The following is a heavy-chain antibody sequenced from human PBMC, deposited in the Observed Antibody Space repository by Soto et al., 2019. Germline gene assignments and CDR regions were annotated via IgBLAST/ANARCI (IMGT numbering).Heavy chain of an antibody. D-gene: IGHD2-15*01. V-gene: IGHV4-31*03. CDR2: ISYTGAT. CDR3: ARGGPVSVSPAWQLLGYFDY. CDR1: GGSISRGAYF. Sequence: QVHLQESGPGQVRPSQTLSLSCSVSGGSISRGAYFWTWIRQFPGKGLEWIAYISYTGATYYNPSLKSRVTILADTSKNHFSLKLNSVTSADTAVYYCARGGPVSVSPAWQLLGYFDYWGQGTLVTVSS. J-gene: IGHJ4*02.